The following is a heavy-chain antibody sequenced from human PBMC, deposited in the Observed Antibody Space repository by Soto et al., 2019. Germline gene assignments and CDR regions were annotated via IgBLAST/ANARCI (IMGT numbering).Heavy chain of an antibody. V-gene: IGHV3-48*03. Sequence: GGSLRLSCAGSGFTFSSYEMNWVRQAPGKGLEWVSYIDGSGDTIFYADSVRGRFTISRDNAKNSLHLQLNSLRVEDTAVYYCARESESSPYFDSWGQGTLVTVSS. CDR3: ARESESSPYFDS. J-gene: IGHJ4*02. CDR1: GFTFSSYE. CDR2: IDGSGDTI. D-gene: IGHD6-13*01.